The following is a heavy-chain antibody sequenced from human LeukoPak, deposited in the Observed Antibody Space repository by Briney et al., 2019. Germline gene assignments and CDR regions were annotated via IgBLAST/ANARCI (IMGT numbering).Heavy chain of an antibody. CDR2: INHSGST. V-gene: IGHV4-34*01. CDR1: GGSFSGYY. Sequence: SETLSLTCAVYGGSFSGYYWSWIRQPPGKGLEWIGEINHSGSTNYNPSLKSRVTISVATSKNQFSLKLSSVTAADTAVYYCARGVGSSWPTNFDYWGQGTLVTVSS. CDR3: ARGVGSSWPTNFDY. J-gene: IGHJ4*02. D-gene: IGHD6-13*01.